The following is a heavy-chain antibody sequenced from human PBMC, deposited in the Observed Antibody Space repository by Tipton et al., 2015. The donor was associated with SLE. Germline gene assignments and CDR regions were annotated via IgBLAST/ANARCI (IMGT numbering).Heavy chain of an antibody. CDR3: ARDGMGHLVAH. CDR2: IYFSGST. D-gene: IGHD1-14*01. Sequence: LSLTCTVSGGSISGHYWSWIRQPPGKGLEWIGYIYFSGSTNCNPSLESRVTISVDTSKNQFSLHLSSVTAADTAIYYCARDGMGHLVAHWGQGTLVTVSS. J-gene: IGHJ4*02. V-gene: IGHV4-59*11. CDR1: GGSISGHY.